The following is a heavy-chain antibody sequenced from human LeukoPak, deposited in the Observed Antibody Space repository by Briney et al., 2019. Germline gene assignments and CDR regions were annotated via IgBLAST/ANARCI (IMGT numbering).Heavy chain of an antibody. CDR2: LSSSGSAF. Sequence: GGSLRLSCEDSGFTFRSYEMNWVRQAPGKGLEWIAYLSSSGSAFSYADSVKGRFTISRDNARNSLYLHMNSLRAEDTAVYYCAKDARRTFGLSSGLYRGSYYFDYWGQGTLVTVSS. CDR3: AKDARRTFGLSSGLYRGSYYFDY. CDR1: GFTFRSYE. J-gene: IGHJ4*02. V-gene: IGHV3-48*03. D-gene: IGHD6-19*01.